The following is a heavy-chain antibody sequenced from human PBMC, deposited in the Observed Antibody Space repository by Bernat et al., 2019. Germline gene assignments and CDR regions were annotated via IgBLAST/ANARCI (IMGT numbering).Heavy chain of an antibody. CDR3: ARVPAANYYYYYYMDV. Sequence: QVQLVQSGAEVKKPGASVKVSCKASGYTFTGYYMHWVRQAPGQGLEWMGWINPNSGGTNYAQKFQGWVTMTRDTSISTAYMELSRLRSDDTAVYYCARVPAANYYYYYYMDVWGKGTTVTVSS. V-gene: IGHV1-2*04. CDR2: INPNSGGT. CDR1: GYTFTGYY. J-gene: IGHJ6*03. D-gene: IGHD2-2*01.